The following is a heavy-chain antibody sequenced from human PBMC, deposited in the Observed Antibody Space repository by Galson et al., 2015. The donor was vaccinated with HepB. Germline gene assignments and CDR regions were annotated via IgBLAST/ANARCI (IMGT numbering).Heavy chain of an antibody. D-gene: IGHD1-14*01. CDR1: GFTFSSSG. CDR2: ISYDGSNK. Sequence: SLRLSCAASGFTFSSSGMHWVRQAPGKGLEWVAVISYDGSNKYYADSVKGRFTISRDNSKNTLYLQMNSLRAEDTAVYYCANKPREGLAFDIWGQGTMVTVSS. V-gene: IGHV3-30*18. J-gene: IGHJ3*02. CDR3: ANKPREGLAFDI.